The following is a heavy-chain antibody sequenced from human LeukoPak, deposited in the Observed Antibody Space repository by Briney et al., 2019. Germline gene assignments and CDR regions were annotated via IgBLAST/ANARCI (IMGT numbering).Heavy chain of an antibody. D-gene: IGHD3-3*01. CDR1: GFTFSRHG. J-gene: IGHJ4*02. V-gene: IGHV3-30*03. CDR3: ARDRAWNYFDY. CDR2: ISNDGSRE. Sequence: GRSLRLSCAPSGFTFSRHGMHWVRQAPGKGLEWVAIISNDGSREYYAHSVEGRFTISRDNSKNTLYLQMDGLRAEDTAVYYCARDRAWNYFDYWGQGTLVTVSS.